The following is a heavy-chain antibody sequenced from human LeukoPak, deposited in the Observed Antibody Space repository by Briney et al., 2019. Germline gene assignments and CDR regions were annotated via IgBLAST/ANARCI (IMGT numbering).Heavy chain of an antibody. CDR1: GFTFSNYA. J-gene: IGHJ4*02. V-gene: IGHV3-23*01. CDR3: AKESPHFDY. CDR2: ISGSGVTT. Sequence: GGSLRLSCAASGFTFSNYAMSWVRQAPGKGLEWVSTISGSGVTTYYVDSVKGRFTISRDNSKNTLYLQMNSLRAEDTAIFYCAKESPHFDYWGQGTLATVSS.